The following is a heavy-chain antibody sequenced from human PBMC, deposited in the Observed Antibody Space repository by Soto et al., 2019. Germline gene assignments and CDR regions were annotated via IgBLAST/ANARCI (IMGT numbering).Heavy chain of an antibody. CDR2: ISGSGGST. V-gene: IGHV3-23*01. D-gene: IGHD1-26*01. Sequence: EVQLLESGGGLVQPGGSLRLSCAASGFTFSSYAMRWVRQAPVKGLEWVSAISGSGGSTYYADSVKGRFTISRDNSKNTLYRQRNRLRAEDTAVYYCARRGSGSYYDYWGQGTLVTVSS. CDR1: GFTFSSYA. CDR3: ARRGSGSYYDY. J-gene: IGHJ4*02.